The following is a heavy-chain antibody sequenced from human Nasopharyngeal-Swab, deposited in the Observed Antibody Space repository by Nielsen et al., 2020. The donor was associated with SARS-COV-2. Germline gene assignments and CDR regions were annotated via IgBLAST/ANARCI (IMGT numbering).Heavy chain of an antibody. D-gene: IGHD3-16*01. CDR2: INPGNGHT. V-gene: IGHV1-3*01. Sequence: WVRQAPGQRLEWMGWINPGNGHTKYSQEFQGRVTITRDTPASTAYMELSSLRSEDTAIYYCSRDLGGYYYYMDVWGKGTTVTVSS. CDR3: SRDLGGYYYYMDV. J-gene: IGHJ6*03.